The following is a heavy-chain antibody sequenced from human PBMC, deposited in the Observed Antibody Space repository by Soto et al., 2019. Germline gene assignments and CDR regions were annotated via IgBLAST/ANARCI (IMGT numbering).Heavy chain of an antibody. J-gene: IGHJ4*02. CDR1: GGSISSYY. V-gene: IGHV4-59*01. Sequence: PSETLSLTCTVSGGSISSYYWSWIRQPPGKGLEWIGYIYYSGSTNYNPSLKSRVTISVDTSKNQFSLKLSSVTAADTAVYYCARKEYYFDYWGQGILVTVSS. CDR3: ARKEYYFDY. CDR2: IYYSGST. D-gene: IGHD3-10*01.